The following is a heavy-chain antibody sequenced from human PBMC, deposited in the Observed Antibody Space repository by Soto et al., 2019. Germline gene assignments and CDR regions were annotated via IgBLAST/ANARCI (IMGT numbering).Heavy chain of an antibody. CDR1: GYTFTSYG. CDR2: ISAYNGNT. J-gene: IGHJ6*03. CDR3: ARRAVTTGSYYYYYMDV. D-gene: IGHD4-17*01. Sequence: ASVKVSCKASGYTFTSYGISWVRQAPGQGLEWMGWISAYNGNTNYAQKLQGRVTMTTDTSTSTDYMEMRSLRSDDTAVYYCARRAVTTGSYYYYYMDVWGKGTTVTVSS. V-gene: IGHV1-18*01.